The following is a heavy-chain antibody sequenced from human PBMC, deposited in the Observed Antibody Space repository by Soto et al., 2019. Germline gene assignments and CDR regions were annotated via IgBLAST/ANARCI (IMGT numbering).Heavy chain of an antibody. CDR1: GGSFNKYA. J-gene: IGHJ4*02. V-gene: IGHV1-69*13. Sequence: SVKVSCKAYGGSFNKYAIGWVRQAPGQGLEWMGGIIPIFGTSKYAQKFQGRVTITADESTTTTYMELSGLRPNDTAVYFCARGMLYYPAPFDCWGQGTLVTVS. D-gene: IGHD3-10*01. CDR2: IIPIFGTS. CDR3: ARGMLYYPAPFDC.